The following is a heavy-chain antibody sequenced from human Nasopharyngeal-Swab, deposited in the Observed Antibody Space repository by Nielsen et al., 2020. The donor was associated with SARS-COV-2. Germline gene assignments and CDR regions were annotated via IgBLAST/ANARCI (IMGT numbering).Heavy chain of an antibody. CDR2: IKWNGGST. J-gene: IGHJ4*02. Sequence: GESLKISCAASGFIFDDYGMSWVRQAPGKGLEWVSAIKWNGGSTVYADSVKGRFTISRDNAKNSLFLQMNSLRVEGTAFYYCARDRGVAPSNYVDYWGQGTLVTVSS. CDR1: GFIFDDYG. CDR3: ARDRGVAPSNYVDY. V-gene: IGHV3-20*04. D-gene: IGHD3-10*01.